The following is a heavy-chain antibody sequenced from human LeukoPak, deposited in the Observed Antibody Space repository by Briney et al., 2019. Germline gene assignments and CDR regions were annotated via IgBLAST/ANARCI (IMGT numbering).Heavy chain of an antibody. D-gene: IGHD3-16*01. CDR1: GFSFNESY. J-gene: IGHJ4*02. V-gene: IGHV3-11*01. Sequence: PGGSLRLSCAASGFSFNESYMTWIRQAPGKGLEWVAYISGRSYSMYYADSVKGRFNISRDNSLNSLYLHMSSLRADDTAVYYCVGGKRRFDYWGQGTLVTVSS. CDR2: ISGRSYSM. CDR3: VGGKRRFDY.